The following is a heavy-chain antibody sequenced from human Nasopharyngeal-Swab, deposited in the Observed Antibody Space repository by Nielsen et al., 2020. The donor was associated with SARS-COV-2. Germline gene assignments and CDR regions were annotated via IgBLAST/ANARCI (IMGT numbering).Heavy chain of an antibody. D-gene: IGHD3-10*01. CDR2: IYHSGST. V-gene: IGHV4-38-2*02. Sequence: SETLSLTCTVSGYSISSGYYCGWIRQPPGKGLEWIGSIYHSGSTNYNPSLKSRVTISVDTSKNQFSLKLSSVTAADTAVYYCARGPMVRYVGWFDPWGQGTLVTVSS. CDR1: GYSISSGYY. CDR3: ARGPMVRYVGWFDP. J-gene: IGHJ5*02.